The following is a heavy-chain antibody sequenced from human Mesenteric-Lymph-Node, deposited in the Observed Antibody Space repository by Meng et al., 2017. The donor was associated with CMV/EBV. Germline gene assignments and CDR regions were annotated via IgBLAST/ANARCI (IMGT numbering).Heavy chain of an antibody. V-gene: IGHV3-74*01. CDR3: TTGTTWFPYYSES. Sequence: GESLKISCVGSGFIFSRYWMNWVRQAPGKGLEWVSHIHSDGKNINYASSVKGRFTISRNNAKSTLYLQMDSLTVEDAATYYCTTGTTWFPYYSESWGQGTLVTVSS. CDR1: GFIFSRYW. J-gene: IGHJ4*02. CDR2: IHSDGKNI. D-gene: IGHD1-14*01.